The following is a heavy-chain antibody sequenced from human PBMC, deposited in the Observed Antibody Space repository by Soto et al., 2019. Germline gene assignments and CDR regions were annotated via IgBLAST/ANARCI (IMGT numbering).Heavy chain of an antibody. CDR1: GGTFSSYA. V-gene: IGHV1-69*13. CDR2: IIPIFGTA. Sequence: SVKVSCKASGGTFSSYAISWVRQAPGQGLEWMGGIIPIFGTANYAQKFQGRVTITADESTSTAYMELSSLRSEDTAVYYCASVSGYSYGNRPANWFDPWGQGTLVTVSS. J-gene: IGHJ5*02. CDR3: ASVSGYSYGNRPANWFDP. D-gene: IGHD5-18*01.